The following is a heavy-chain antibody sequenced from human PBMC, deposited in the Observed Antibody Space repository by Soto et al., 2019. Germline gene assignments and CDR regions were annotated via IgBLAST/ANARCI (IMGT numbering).Heavy chain of an antibody. J-gene: IGHJ6*02. D-gene: IGHD6-19*01. V-gene: IGHV3-30*18. CDR3: VKDLTVAGIFTLYYYYGMDV. Sequence: GGSLRLSCAASGFTFSSYGMHWVRQAPGKGLEWVAVISYDGSNKYYADSVKGRFTISRDNSKNTLYLQMNSLRAEDTAVYYCVKDLTVAGIFTLYYYYGMDVWGQGSTVTVSS. CDR1: GFTFSSYG. CDR2: ISYDGSNK.